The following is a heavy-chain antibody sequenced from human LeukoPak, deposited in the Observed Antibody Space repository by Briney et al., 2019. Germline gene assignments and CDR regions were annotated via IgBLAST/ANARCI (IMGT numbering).Heavy chain of an antibody. D-gene: IGHD4-23*01. CDR2: INPNSGDT. CDR1: GYTFTGYY. CDR3: ARDFTPKLRWPIDY. J-gene: IGHJ4*02. V-gene: IGHV1-2*02. Sequence: GASVKVSCKASGYTFTGYYMHWVRQAPGQGLEWMGWINPNSGDTNYAQKLQGRVTMTTDTSTSTAYMELRSLRSDDTAVYYCARDFTPKLRWPIDYWGQGTLVTVSS.